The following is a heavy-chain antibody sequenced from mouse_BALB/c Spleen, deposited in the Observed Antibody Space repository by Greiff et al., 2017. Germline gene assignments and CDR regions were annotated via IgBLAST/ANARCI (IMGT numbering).Heavy chain of an antibody. CDR2: INPSNGRT. D-gene: IGHD2-3*01. CDR3: ARSRGYDGALDY. Sequence: QVQLQQPGAELVKPGASVKLSCKASGYTFTSYWMHWVKQRPGQGLEWIGEINPSNGRTNYNEKFKSKATLTVDKSSSTAYMQLSSLTSEDSAVYYCARSRGYDGALDYWGQGTTLTVSS. J-gene: IGHJ2*01. CDR1: GYTFTSYW. V-gene: IGHV1S81*02.